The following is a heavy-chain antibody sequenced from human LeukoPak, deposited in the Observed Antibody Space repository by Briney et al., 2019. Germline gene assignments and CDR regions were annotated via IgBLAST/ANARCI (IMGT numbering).Heavy chain of an antibody. V-gene: IGHV3-74*01. Sequence: GGSLRLSCAASGFAFSNYWMHWVLQAPGKGLVWVSRVDIDGSTTTYADSVKGRFTISRDNAKNTLYLQMNSLRIEDMALYYCARDLGGAAAETRGGQGTLATVSS. CDR1: GFAFSNYW. CDR3: ARDLGGAAAETR. J-gene: IGHJ4*02. D-gene: IGHD6-13*01. CDR2: VDIDGSTT.